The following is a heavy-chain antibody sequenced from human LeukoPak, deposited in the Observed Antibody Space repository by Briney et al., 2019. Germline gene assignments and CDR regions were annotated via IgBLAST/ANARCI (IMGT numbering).Heavy chain of an antibody. CDR2: INPNSGGT. Sequence: ASVKVSCKASGYTFTGYYMHWVRQAPGQGLEWMGWINPNSGGTNYAQKFQGRVTMTRDTSISTAYMELSRLRSDDTAVYYCARADEYYPDNLGYYADPYFDYWGQGILVTVSS. CDR1: GYTFTGYY. J-gene: IGHJ4*02. D-gene: IGHD3-22*01. V-gene: IGHV1-2*02. CDR3: ARADEYYPDNLGYYADPYFDY.